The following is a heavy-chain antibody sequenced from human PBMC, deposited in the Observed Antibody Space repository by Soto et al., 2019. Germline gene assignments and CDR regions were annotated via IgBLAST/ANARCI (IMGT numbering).Heavy chain of an antibody. J-gene: IGHJ4*02. CDR2: IKPHSGDT. Sequence: QVQLVQSEAEVKKPGASVKVSCKASGYIFNDYYMHWVRQAPGQGLEWMVWIKPHSGDTKCAQKVQDRVTMTRDTSISTAYLELSRLRSDATAVYYCRRGVDRGEHFDNWGQGTLVIVSS. CDR3: RRGVDRGEHFDN. V-gene: IGHV1-2*02. D-gene: IGHD5-12*01. CDR1: GYIFNDYY.